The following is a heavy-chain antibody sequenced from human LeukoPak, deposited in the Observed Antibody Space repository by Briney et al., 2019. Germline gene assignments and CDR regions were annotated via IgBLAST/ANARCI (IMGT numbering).Heavy chain of an antibody. CDR2: IYNGGNT. Sequence: GRSLRLSCAASGFTVSNKYMTWVRQAPGKGMECVSVIYNGGNTYYADSVKGRFTISRDNSKNALYLQMNSLRAEDTAVYYCARGGASELYYFDYWGQGTLVTVSS. J-gene: IGHJ4*02. CDR3: ARGGASELYYFDY. CDR1: GFTVSNKY. D-gene: IGHD2-15*01. V-gene: IGHV3-53*01.